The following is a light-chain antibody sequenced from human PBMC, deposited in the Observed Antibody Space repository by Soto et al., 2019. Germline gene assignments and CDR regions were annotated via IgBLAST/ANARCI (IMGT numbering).Light chain of an antibody. J-gene: IGLJ3*02. CDR1: SGSVSTAYY. Sequence: QTVVTQEPSFSVSPGGTITLTCGLSSGSVSTAYYPTWYQQTPGQAPRTLIYSTNTRSSGAPSRFSGSILGNKAALTITGAKAEDESDYYCVLYMGSGIWVFGGGTKLTVL. CDR2: STN. V-gene: IGLV8-61*01. CDR3: VLYMGSGIWV.